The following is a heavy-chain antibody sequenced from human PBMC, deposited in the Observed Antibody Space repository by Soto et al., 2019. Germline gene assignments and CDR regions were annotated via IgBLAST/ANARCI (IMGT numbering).Heavy chain of an antibody. V-gene: IGHV3-15*01. D-gene: IGHD1-26*01. Sequence: EVQLVESGGGLVEPGGSIRLSCVASSGFTFTRAYMTWVRQAPGKGLEWVGRIKANQAGGTTDYATSVKGRFTISRDDSKNTLYLEMNSLKSEDTSVYYCATEGGYPGSNFYGAYWGQGVLVTVSS. J-gene: IGHJ4*02. CDR3: ATEGGYPGSNFYGAY. CDR1: GFTFTRAY. CDR2: IKANQAGGTT.